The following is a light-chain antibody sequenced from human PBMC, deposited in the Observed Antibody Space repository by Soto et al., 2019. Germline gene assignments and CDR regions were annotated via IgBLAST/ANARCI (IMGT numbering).Light chain of an antibody. Sequence: EIVLTQSPATLSLSPGERATLSCRASQSVSSYLAWYQQKPGQAPRLLIYESSNRATGIPARFSGSGSGTDFTLTISSLEPEDFAVYYCQQRRDWPITVGQGTRLEIK. CDR2: ESS. CDR3: QQRRDWPIT. J-gene: IGKJ5*01. V-gene: IGKV3-11*01. CDR1: QSVSSY.